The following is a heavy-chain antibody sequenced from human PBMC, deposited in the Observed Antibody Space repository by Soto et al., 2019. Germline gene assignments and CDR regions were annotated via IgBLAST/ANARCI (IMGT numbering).Heavy chain of an antibody. CDR3: ARGRGYCSGGSCYPFDP. CDR1: GGSISSYY. D-gene: IGHD2-15*01. J-gene: IGHJ5*02. V-gene: IGHV4-59*01. Sequence: SETLSLTCTVSGGSISSYYWSWIRQPPGKGLEWIGYIYYSGSTNYNPSLKSRVTISVDTSKNQFSLKLSSVTAADTAVYYCARGRGYCSGGSCYPFDPWGQGTLVTVSS. CDR2: IYYSGST.